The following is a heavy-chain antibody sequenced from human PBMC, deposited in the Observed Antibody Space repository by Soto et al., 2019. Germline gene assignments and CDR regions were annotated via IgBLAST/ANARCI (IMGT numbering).Heavy chain of an antibody. Sequence: ASVKVSCKASGYTFTGYYMHWVRQAPGQGLEWMGWINPNSGGTNYAQKFQGWVTMTRDTSISTAYMELSRLRSDDTAVFYCARAPWVSIAARPGTSFDYWGQGTLVTVSS. CDR3: ARAPWVSIAARPGTSFDY. CDR2: INPNSGGT. V-gene: IGHV1-2*04. CDR1: GYTFTGYY. J-gene: IGHJ4*02. D-gene: IGHD6-6*01.